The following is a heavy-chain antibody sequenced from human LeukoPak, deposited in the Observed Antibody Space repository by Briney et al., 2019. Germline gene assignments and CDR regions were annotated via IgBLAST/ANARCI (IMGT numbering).Heavy chain of an antibody. Sequence: GASVKVSCRASGGTFSSYAISWVRQAPGQGLEWMGGIIPIFGTANYAQKFQGRVTITADESTSTAYMELSSLRSEDTAVYYCARGVRGVIITGWGQGTLVTVSS. V-gene: IGHV1-69*01. CDR2: IIPIFGTA. J-gene: IGHJ4*02. CDR3: ARGVRGVIITG. D-gene: IGHD3-10*01. CDR1: GGTFSSYA.